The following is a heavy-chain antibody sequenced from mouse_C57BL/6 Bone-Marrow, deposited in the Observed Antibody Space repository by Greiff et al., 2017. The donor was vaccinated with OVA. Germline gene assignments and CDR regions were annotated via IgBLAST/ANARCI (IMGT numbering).Heavy chain of an antibody. J-gene: IGHJ3*01. D-gene: IGHD1-1*01. Sequence: VQLQQSGAELVRPGASVKLSCTASGFNIKDDYMHWVKQRPEQGLEWIGWIDPENGDTEYASKFQGKATITADTSSNTAYLQLSSLTSEDTAVYYCTPFLLLPVAYWGQGTLVTVSA. CDR3: TPFLLLPVAY. CDR2: IDPENGDT. CDR1: GFNIKDDY. V-gene: IGHV14-4*01.